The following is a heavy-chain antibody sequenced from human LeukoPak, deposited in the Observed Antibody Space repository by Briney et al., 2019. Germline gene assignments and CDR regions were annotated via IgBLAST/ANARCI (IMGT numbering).Heavy chain of an antibody. CDR2: ISSSSSYI. V-gene: IGHV3-21*01. CDR3: ARDLAYGDDGL. J-gene: IGHJ4*02. CDR1: VFTLSNYI. Sequence: GGSLRLSCAASVFTLSNYIMNGGRQAPGKGLEWVAFISSSSSYIFYADSLKGRFTISRDNAKNSLSLQMNSLRADDTAVYYCARDLAYGDDGLWGQGTLVTVSS. D-gene: IGHD4-17*01.